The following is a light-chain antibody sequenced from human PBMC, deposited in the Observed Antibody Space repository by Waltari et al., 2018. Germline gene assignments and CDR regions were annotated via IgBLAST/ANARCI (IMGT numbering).Light chain of an antibody. J-gene: IGKJ2*01. CDR1: QTISSW. CDR2: KAS. CDR3: QQYNRYST. V-gene: IGKV1-5*03. Sequence: IQMTQSPSTMYASVGDRGTITCRASQTISSWLAWYQQKPGKAPKLLIYKASTLESGVPSRFSGSGSGTEFTLTISSLQPDDFATYYCQQYNRYSTFGQGTKLEIK.